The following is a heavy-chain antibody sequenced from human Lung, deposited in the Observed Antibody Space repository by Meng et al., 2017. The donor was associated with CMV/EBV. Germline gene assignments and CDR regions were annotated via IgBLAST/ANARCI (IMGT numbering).Heavy chain of an antibody. CDR1: GFTFSTFA. CDR2: IYSGDDST. Sequence: GGSLRLXXAASGFTFSTFAMSWVRQAPGKGLQWVSVIYSGDDSTYYADSVKSRFTISRDNSKNMLYLQMNSLRAEDSAVYFCAKGKWGGYYYYYGMDVWGRGXTVTVSS. J-gene: IGHJ6*02. D-gene: IGHD1-26*01. V-gene: IGHV3-23*03. CDR3: AKGKWGGYYYYYGMDV.